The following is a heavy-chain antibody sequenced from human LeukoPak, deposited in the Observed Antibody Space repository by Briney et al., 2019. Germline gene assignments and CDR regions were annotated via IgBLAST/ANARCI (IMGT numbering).Heavy chain of an antibody. Sequence: GGSLRLSCAASGFTVSSNYMSWVRQAPGKGLEWVSVIYSGGSTYYADSVKGRFTISRDNSKNTLYLQMNSLRAEDTAVYYCARAPLGIAVAYYGMDVWGKGTTVTVSS. CDR3: ARAPLGIAVAYYGMDV. D-gene: IGHD6-19*01. J-gene: IGHJ6*04. CDR1: GFTVSSNY. V-gene: IGHV3-53*01. CDR2: IYSGGST.